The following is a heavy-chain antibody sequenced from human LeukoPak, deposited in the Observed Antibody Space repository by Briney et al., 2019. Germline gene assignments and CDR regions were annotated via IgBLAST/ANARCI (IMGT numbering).Heavy chain of an antibody. Sequence: ASVKVSCKASGGTFNNYAISWVRQAPGQGLEWMGGIIPILGTANYAQKFQGRVTITTDESTRTAYMELSSLRSEDTAVYYCGAEYSSSSYAYDIWGKGTMATVSS. CDR2: IIPILGTA. D-gene: IGHD6-6*01. CDR1: GGTFNNYA. V-gene: IGHV1-69*05. CDR3: GAEYSSSSYAYDI. J-gene: IGHJ3*02.